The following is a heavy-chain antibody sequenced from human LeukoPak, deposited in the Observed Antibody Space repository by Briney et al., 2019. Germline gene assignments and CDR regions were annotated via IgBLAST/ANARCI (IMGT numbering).Heavy chain of an antibody. V-gene: IGHV4-39*07. CDR1: GGSISSSSYY. Sequence: NPSETLSLTCTVSGGSISSSSYYWGWIRQPPGKGLEWIGSIYYSGSTYYNPSLKSRVTISVDTSKNQFSLKLSSVTAADTAVYYCARAKTSYGSGSWYYFDYWGQGTLVTVSS. D-gene: IGHD3-10*01. J-gene: IGHJ4*02. CDR3: ARAKTSYGSGSWYYFDY. CDR2: IYYSGST.